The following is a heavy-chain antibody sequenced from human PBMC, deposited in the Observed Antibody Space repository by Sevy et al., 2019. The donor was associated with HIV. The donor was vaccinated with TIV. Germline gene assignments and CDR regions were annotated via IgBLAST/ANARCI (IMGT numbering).Heavy chain of an antibody. V-gene: IGHV3-21*01. Sequence: GGSLRLSCAASGFTFSSYSMNWVRQAPGKGLEWVSSISSSSSYIYYADSVKGRFTISRDNAKNSLYLQMNSLRAEDTAVYYCARDLTRYSCSWYMGYRGQGTLVTVSS. J-gene: IGHJ4*02. D-gene: IGHD6-13*01. CDR2: ISSSSSYI. CDR3: ARDLTRYSCSWYMGY. CDR1: GFTFSSYS.